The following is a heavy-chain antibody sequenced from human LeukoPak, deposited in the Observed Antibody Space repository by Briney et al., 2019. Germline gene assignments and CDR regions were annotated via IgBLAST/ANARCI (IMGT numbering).Heavy chain of an antibody. CDR3: ATSPRYKQQLGYFDY. D-gene: IGHD6-13*01. J-gene: IGHJ4*02. CDR1: GLTFCIYA. V-gene: IGHV3-30-3*01. CDR2: ISYDETNK. Sequence: GGSLTLSCVASGLTFCIYAMHWVRPARGKGGEWVAVISYDETNKYYADSVKGRFTISRDNSKNTLYLQMNSLRAEDTAVYYCATSPRYKQQLGYFDYWGQGTLVTVSS.